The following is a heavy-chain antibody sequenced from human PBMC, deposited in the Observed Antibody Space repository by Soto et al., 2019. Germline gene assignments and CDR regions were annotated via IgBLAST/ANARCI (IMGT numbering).Heavy chain of an antibody. D-gene: IGHD5-18*01. V-gene: IGHV3-30-3*01. CDR2: ISDDGSIK. Sequence: ASGFSFTTYAMHWVRQAPGKGLEWVAVISDDGSIKYYADSVKGRFTISRDNSKNTFYLQMNSLRGDDTALYYCARAIETAMDPCDYWGQGALVTVSS. CDR1: GFSFTTYA. CDR3: ARAIETAMDPCDY. J-gene: IGHJ4*02.